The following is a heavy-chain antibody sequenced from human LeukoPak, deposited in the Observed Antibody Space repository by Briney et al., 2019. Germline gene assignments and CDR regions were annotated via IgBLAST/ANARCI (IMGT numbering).Heavy chain of an antibody. J-gene: IGHJ3*02. CDR2: IYYSGST. CDR1: GGSISSYY. Sequence: PSETLSLTCTVSGGSISSYYWSWIRQPPGKGLEWIGYIYYSGSTNYNPSLKSRVTISVDTSKNQFSLKLSSVTAADTAVYYCARQTVVWAFDIWGQGTMVTVSS. CDR3: ARQTVVWAFDI. V-gene: IGHV4-59*08. D-gene: IGHD3-22*01.